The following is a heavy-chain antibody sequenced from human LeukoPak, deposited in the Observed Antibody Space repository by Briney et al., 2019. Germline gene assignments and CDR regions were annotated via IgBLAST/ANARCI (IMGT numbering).Heavy chain of an antibody. D-gene: IGHD6-19*01. CDR3: ARDLVKLGAVAGTGNDY. J-gene: IGHJ4*02. V-gene: IGHV1-2*02. CDR2: INPNSGGT. Sequence: ASVRVSCKASGYTFTGYYMHWVRQAPGQGLEWMGWINPNSGGTNYAQKFQGRVTMTRDTSISTAYMELSRLRSDDTAVYYCARDLVKLGAVAGTGNDYWGQGTLVTVSS. CDR1: GYTFTGYY.